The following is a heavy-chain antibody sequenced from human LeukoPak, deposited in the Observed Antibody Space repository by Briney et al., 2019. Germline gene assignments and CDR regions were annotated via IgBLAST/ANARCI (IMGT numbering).Heavy chain of an antibody. CDR1: GFTFSSYT. V-gene: IGHV3-21*01. D-gene: IGHD3-22*01. CDR2: ISSSSSYI. Sequence: GGSLRLSCAASGFTFSSYTMNWVRQAPGKGLEWVSSISSSSSYIYSADSVKGRFTISRDNAKNSLYLQMNSLRAEDTAVYYCARGILLHYYYDSSGYPQPIHFDYWGQGTLVTVSS. CDR3: ARGILLHYYYDSSGYPQPIHFDY. J-gene: IGHJ4*02.